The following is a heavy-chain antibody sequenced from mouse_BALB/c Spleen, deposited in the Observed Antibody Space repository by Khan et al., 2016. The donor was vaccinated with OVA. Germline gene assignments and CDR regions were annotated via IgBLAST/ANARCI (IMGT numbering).Heavy chain of an antibody. CDR1: GYTFTNFG. J-gene: IGHJ4*01. V-gene: IGHV9-3-1*01. D-gene: IGHD2-10*01. CDR2: INTYTGEP. Sequence: QIQLVQSGPELKKPGETVNISCKASGYTFTNFGMNWVKQAPGKGLEWMGWINTYTGEPTYADDFKGRFAFSLETSARTVYLQINNLKNEDTATYFCARPPYFYYTMAYWGQGTSVTVSS. CDR3: ARPPYFYYTMAY.